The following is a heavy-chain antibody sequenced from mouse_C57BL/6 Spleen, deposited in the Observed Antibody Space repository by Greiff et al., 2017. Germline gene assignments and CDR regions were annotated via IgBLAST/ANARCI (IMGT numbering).Heavy chain of an antibody. CDR1: GYSFTGYF. CDR3: ARSGYSNYSAWFAY. D-gene: IGHD2-5*01. Sequence: EVQLQQSGPELVKPGDSVKISCKASGYSFTGYFMNWVMQSHGKSLEWIGRINPYNGDTFYNQKFKGKATLTVDKSSSTAHMELRSLTSEDSAVYYCARSGYSNYSAWFAYWGQRTLVTVSA. CDR2: INPYNGDT. V-gene: IGHV1-20*01. J-gene: IGHJ3*01.